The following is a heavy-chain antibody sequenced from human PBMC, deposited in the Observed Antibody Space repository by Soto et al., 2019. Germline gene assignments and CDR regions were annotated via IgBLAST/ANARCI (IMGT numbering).Heavy chain of an antibody. J-gene: IGHJ3*02. CDR3: ARDRYTTVTIAFDI. CDR1: GYTFTSYG. Sequence: ASVKVSCKASGYTFTSYGISWVRQAPGQGLEWMGWISAYNGNTNYAQKLQGRVTMTTDTSTSTAYMELRRLRSDDPAVYYCARDRYTTVTIAFDIWGQGTMVTLSS. D-gene: IGHD4-17*01. CDR2: ISAYNGNT. V-gene: IGHV1-18*01.